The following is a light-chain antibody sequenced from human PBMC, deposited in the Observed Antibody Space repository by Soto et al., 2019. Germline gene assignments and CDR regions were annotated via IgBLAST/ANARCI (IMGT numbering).Light chain of an antibody. V-gene: IGKV1-9*01. CDR1: QAIDTY. Sequence: DIQLTQSPSFLSASVGDRVTITCRASQAIDTYLAWYQQKPGKAPKLLIYAASLLQSGVPSRFSGSGSGTEFTLTINSLQPEDFASYYCQKLNSYPFIFGQGTRLEIK. CDR3: QKLNSYPFI. J-gene: IGKJ5*01. CDR2: AAS.